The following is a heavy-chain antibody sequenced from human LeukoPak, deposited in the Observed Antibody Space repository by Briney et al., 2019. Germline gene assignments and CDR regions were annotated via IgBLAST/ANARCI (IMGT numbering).Heavy chain of an antibody. V-gene: IGHV3-7*01. CDR1: GFTFSSYW. CDR2: IKQDGSEK. D-gene: IGHD5-24*01. J-gene: IGHJ4*02. CDR3: ARGEDGYNSYYFDY. Sequence: PGGSLRPSCAASGFTFSSYWMSWVRQAPGKGLEWVANIKQDGSEKYYVDSVKGRFTISRDNAKNSLYLQMNSLRAEDTAVYYCARGEDGYNSYYFDYWGQGTLVTVSS.